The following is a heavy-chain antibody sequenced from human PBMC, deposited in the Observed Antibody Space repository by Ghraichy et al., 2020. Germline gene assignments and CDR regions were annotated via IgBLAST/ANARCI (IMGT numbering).Heavy chain of an antibody. J-gene: IGHJ4*02. V-gene: IGHV2-5*01. CDR1: GFSLSTSGVG. Sequence: SGPTLVKPTQTLTLTCTFSGFSLSTSGVGVGWIRQPPGKALEWLALIYWNDDKRSSPSLKSGLTIPKDTSKNQVVLKMTNMDPVETATYYCAHIIPGDYGTGVDYWGQGTLVTVSS. D-gene: IGHD4-17*01. CDR3: AHIIPGDYGTGVDY. CDR2: IYWNDDK.